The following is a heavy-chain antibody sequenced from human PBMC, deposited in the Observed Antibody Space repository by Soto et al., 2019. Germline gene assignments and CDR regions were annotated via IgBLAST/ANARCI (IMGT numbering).Heavy chain of an antibody. V-gene: IGHV1-69*06. CDR1: GDTFGTYA. CDR2: INAGFGAT. Sequence: QVQLEQSGAEVKKPGSSVKVSCKASGDTFGTYAISWMRLAPGQSLEWMGQINAGFGATDLAQMFQGRVTITADKSTTSVYMELSSLRSDDTAVYYCATDCSGGSCYGASGMDVWGQGTTVTVSS. J-gene: IGHJ6*02. D-gene: IGHD2-15*01. CDR3: ATDCSGGSCYGASGMDV.